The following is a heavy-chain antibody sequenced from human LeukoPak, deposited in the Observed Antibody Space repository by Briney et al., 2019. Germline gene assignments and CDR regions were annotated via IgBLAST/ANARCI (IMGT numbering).Heavy chain of an antibody. J-gene: IGHJ5*02. CDR3: AGYENYYEKSGFDP. CDR2: ISYDGSNK. V-gene: IGHV3-30*03. Sequence: GGSLRLSCAASGFTFSSYGMHWVRQAPGKGLEWVAVISYDGSNKYYADSVKGRFTISRDNSKNTLYLQMNSLRAEDTAVYYCAGYENYYEKSGFDPWGQGTLVTVSS. CDR1: GFTFSSYG. D-gene: IGHD3-22*01.